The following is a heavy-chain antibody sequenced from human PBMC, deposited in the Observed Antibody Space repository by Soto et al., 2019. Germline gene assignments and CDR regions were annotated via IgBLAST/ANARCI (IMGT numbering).Heavy chain of an antibody. CDR3: ARDLGYSYGYYYYGMDV. CDR2: ISSNGGST. V-gene: IGHV3-64*01. D-gene: IGHD5-18*01. J-gene: IGHJ6*02. CDR1: GFTFSSYA. Sequence: GGSLRLSCAASGFTFSSYAMQWVRQDPGKGLEYVSAISSNGGSTYYANSVKGRFTISRDNSKNTLYLQMGSLRAEDMAGYYCARDLGYSYGYYYYGMDVWGQGTTVTVSS.